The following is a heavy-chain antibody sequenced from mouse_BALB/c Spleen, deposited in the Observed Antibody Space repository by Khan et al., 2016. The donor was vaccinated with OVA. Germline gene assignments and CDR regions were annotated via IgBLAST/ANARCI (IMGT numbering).Heavy chain of an antibody. D-gene: IGHD3-1*01. Sequence: VQLKESGPGLVKPSQSLSLTCSVTGYSITSGYFWNWIRQFPGNKLEWMGYIRYDGNSNYNPSLKNRISITRDTSTNTFFLKFNSVTPEDTATYYCARGGSSGPAWFAYWGQGTLVTVSA. V-gene: IGHV3-6*02. CDR2: IRYDGNS. J-gene: IGHJ3*01. CDR1: GYSITSGYF. CDR3: ARGGSSGPAWFAY.